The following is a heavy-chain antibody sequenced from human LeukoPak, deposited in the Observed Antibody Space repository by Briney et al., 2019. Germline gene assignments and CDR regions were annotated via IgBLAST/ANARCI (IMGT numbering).Heavy chain of an antibody. CDR3: AKDLRGVRLTKDPGVDY. Sequence: GGSLRLSCAASGFTFSSYAMSWVRQAPGKGLEWVSAISGSGGSTYYADSVKGRFTISRDNSKNTLYLQMNSLRAGDTAVYYCAKDLRGVRLTKDPGVDYWGQGTLVTVSS. D-gene: IGHD3-10*01. J-gene: IGHJ4*02. V-gene: IGHV3-23*01. CDR1: GFTFSSYA. CDR2: ISGSGGST.